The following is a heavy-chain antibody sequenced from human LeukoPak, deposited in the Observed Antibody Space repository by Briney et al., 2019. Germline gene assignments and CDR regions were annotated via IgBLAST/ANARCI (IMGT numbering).Heavy chain of an antibody. V-gene: IGHV4-59*08. CDR2: IYYSGST. D-gene: IGHD6-13*01. J-gene: IGHJ3*02. CDR3: ARLLSSWSPDAFDI. CDR1: VGSISSYH. Sequence: SETLSLTCIVSVGSISSYHWSWIRQPPGKGLEWIGYIYYSGSTNYNPSLKSRVTISVDTSKNQFSLKLSSVTAADMAVYYCARLLSSWSPDAFDIWGQGTMVTVSS.